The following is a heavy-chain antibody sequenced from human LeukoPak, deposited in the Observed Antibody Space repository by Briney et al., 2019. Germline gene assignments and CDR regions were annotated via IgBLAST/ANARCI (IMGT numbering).Heavy chain of an antibody. D-gene: IGHD2-2*01. V-gene: IGHV3-21*01. CDR3: ASRRYCSSTSCYFNY. CDR2: ISSSSSYI. CDR1: GFTFSSYS. Sequence: GGSLRLSCAASGFTFSSYSMNWVRQAPGKGLEWVSSISSSSSYIYYADSVKGRFTISRDNAKNSLYLQMNSLRAEDTAVYYCASRRYCSSTSCYFNYWGQGTLVTVSS. J-gene: IGHJ4*02.